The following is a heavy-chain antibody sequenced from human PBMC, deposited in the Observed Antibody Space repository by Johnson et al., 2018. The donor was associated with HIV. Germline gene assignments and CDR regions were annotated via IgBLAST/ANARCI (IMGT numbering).Heavy chain of an antibody. CDR1: GFTVSSNY. CDR2: INTGGGT. J-gene: IGHJ3*02. CDR3: ARGGAGIAAAEDAFDI. V-gene: IGHV3-66*02. D-gene: IGHD6-13*01. Sequence: MLLVESGGGLVQPGGSLRLSCAASGFTVSSNYMRWVRQAPGKGLEWVSVINTGGGTYYVDSVKGRFTISRDSSKNTLYLQMNSLRADDTALYYCARGGAGIAAAEDAFDIWGQGTMVTVSS.